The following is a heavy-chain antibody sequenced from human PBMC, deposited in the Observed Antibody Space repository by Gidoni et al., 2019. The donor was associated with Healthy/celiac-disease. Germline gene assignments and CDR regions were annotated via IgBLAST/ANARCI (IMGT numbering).Heavy chain of an antibody. Sequence: EVHLVESGGGLVQPGGSLRLSCAASGFTFSSYWMHWVRQAPGKGLVWVSRINNDDGSSTYADSVKGRFTISRDNARNTVFLHMNSLRVEDTAVYYCTRNITMKGHDYWGQGTLVTVSP. D-gene: IGHD3-22*01. V-gene: IGHV3-74*03. CDR2: INNDDGSS. CDR1: GFTFSSYW. J-gene: IGHJ4*02. CDR3: TRNITMKGHDY.